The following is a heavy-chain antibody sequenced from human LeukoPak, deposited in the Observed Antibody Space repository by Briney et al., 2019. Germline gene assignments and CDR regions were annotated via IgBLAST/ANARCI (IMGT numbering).Heavy chain of an antibody. V-gene: IGHV3-21*01. CDR3: ARALSGSYSRAEY. J-gene: IGHJ4*02. Sequence: GGSLRLSCAASGFTFSNYNMNWVRQAPGKGLEWVSAISSSSSYTYYADSVKGRFTISRDNAKNSLYLQMNSLRAEDTAVYHCARALSGSYSRAEYWGQGTLVTVSS. CDR1: GFTFSNYN. D-gene: IGHD1-26*01. CDR2: ISSSSSYT.